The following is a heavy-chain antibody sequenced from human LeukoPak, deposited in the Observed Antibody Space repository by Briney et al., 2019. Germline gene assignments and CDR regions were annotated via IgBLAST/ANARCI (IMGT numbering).Heavy chain of an antibody. Sequence: SETLSLTCAVYGRSFSGYYWSWIRQPPGKGLEWIGEINHSGSTNYNPSLKSRVTISVDTSKNQFSLKLSSVTAADTAVYYCALYFYDYVWGSYRSPSGLFGPWGQGTLVTVSS. D-gene: IGHD3-16*02. CDR2: INHSGST. V-gene: IGHV4-34*01. J-gene: IGHJ5*02. CDR3: ALYFYDYVWGSYRSPSGLFGP. CDR1: GRSFSGYY.